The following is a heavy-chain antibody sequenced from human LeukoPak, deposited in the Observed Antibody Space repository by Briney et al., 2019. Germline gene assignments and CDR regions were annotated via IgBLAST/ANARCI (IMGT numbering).Heavy chain of an antibody. V-gene: IGHV3-21*01. CDR2: ISSSSSYI. D-gene: IGHD6-13*01. CDR3: ARAAAGNNDAFDI. J-gene: IGHJ3*02. CDR1: GFTFSYYS. Sequence: GGSLRLSCAASGFTFSYYSMNWVRQAPGKGLEWASSISSSSSYIYYADSVKGRLTISRDNAKNSLYLQMNSLRAEDTAVYYCARAAAGNNDAFDIWGQGTMVTVSS.